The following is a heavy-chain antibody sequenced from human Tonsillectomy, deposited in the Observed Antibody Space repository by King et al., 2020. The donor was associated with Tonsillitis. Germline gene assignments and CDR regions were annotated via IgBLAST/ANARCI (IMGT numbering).Heavy chain of an antibody. CDR3: ARGRRGDSGGYYKNLYWNY. J-gene: IGHJ4*02. CDR1: CGSISSYY. CDR2: IYYSGST. Sequence: QLQESGPGLVKPSETLSLTGTVSCGSISSYYWSWILQPPGKGLEWIVYIYYSGSTHYNPSLKSLVTISVDTSKNQFSLKLSSVTAADTAVYYCARGRRGDSGGYYKNLYWNYWGQGTLVTVSS. V-gene: IGHV4-59*01. D-gene: IGHD3-22*01.